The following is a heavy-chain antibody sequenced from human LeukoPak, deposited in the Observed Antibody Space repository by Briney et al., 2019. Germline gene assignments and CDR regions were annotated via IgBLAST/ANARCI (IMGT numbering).Heavy chain of an antibody. J-gene: IGHJ4*02. CDR2: INPSGGST. Sequence: ASVKVSCKASGYPFTTYYIHWVRQAPGQGLEWMGIINPSGGSTNYAQKFQGRVTMTRDTSTSTLYMELSSLRPEDTALYYCATFEYRGQGTLVTVSS. V-gene: IGHV1-46*01. CDR3: ATFEY. CDR1: GYPFTTYY.